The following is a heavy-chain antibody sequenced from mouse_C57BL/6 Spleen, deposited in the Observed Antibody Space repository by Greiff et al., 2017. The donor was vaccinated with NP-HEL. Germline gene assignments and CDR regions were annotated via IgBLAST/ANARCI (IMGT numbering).Heavy chain of an antibody. CDR3: ASSDSSGYAWNAD. V-gene: IGHV1-82*01. J-gene: IGHJ3*01. Sequence: QVQLKQSGPELVKPGASVKISCKASGYAFSSSWMNWVKQRPGKGLEWIGRIYPGDGDINYNGKFKGKATLTADKSSSTAYMQLSSLTSEESAVYFSASSDSSGYAWNADWGQGTMV. CDR2: IYPGDGDI. CDR1: GYAFSSSW. D-gene: IGHD3-2*02.